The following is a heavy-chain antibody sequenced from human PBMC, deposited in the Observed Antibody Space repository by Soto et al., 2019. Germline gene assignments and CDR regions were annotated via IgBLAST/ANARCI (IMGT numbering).Heavy chain of an antibody. J-gene: IGHJ6*02. Sequence: SVKVSCKASGGTFSSYAISWVRQAPGQGLEWMGGIIPIFGTANYAQKFQGRVTITADESTSTAYMELSSLRSEDTAVYYCVRDRRDTAMVNDYYYYGMDVWGQGTTVTVSS. CDR2: IIPIFGTA. D-gene: IGHD5-18*01. CDR3: VRDRRDTAMVNDYYYYGMDV. CDR1: GGTFSSYA. V-gene: IGHV1-69*13.